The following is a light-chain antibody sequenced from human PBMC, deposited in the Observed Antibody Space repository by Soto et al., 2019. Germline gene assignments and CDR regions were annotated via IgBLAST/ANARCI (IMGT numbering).Light chain of an antibody. J-gene: IGLJ2*01. V-gene: IGLV1-51*01. CDR2: DNY. CDR3: DSWDNSLSVVL. Sequence: QSVLTQPPSVSAVPGQRVTISCSGSSSNIGSNYVSWYQQLPGTAPKLLIYDNYKRPSGIPDRFSGSTSGTSATLAIAGLQTGDEADYYCDSWDNSLSVVLFGGGTQLTVL. CDR1: SSNIGSNY.